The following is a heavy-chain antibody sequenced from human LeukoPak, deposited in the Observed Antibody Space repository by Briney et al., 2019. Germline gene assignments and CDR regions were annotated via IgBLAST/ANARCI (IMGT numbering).Heavy chain of an antibody. J-gene: IGHJ4*02. Sequence: GGSLRLSCAASGFTFSSYWMHWVRQAPGKGLVWVSRINSDGSSTSYADSVKGRFTISRDNAKNALYLQMNSLRAEDTAVYYCARALRYFDWLPFDYWGQGTLVTVSS. D-gene: IGHD3-9*01. CDR3: ARALRYFDWLPFDY. CDR1: GFTFSSYW. V-gene: IGHV3-74*01. CDR2: INSDGSST.